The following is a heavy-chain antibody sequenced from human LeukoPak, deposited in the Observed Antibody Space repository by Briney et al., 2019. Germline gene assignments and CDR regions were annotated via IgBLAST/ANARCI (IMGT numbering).Heavy chain of an antibody. CDR1: GFTFSNYW. CDR3: ATYGGNSLDY. D-gene: IGHD4-23*01. V-gene: IGHV3-7*01. J-gene: IGHJ4*02. Sequence: GGSLRLSCAASGFTFSNYWMSWVRQAPGKGLEWVAYINQDGSEKYYVDSVKGRFTISRDNAKNSLYLQMNSLRAEDTAVYYCATYGGNSLDYWGQGTLVTVSS. CDR2: INQDGSEK.